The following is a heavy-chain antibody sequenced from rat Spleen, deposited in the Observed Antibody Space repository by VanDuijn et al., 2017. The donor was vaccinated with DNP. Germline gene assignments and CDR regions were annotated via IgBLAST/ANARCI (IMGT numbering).Heavy chain of an antibody. CDR1: GFTFSNYD. J-gene: IGHJ4*01. D-gene: IGHD1-1*01. CDR2: ISTSGSHT. Sequence: EVQLVESGGGLVRPGRSLKLSCAASGFTFSNYDMAWVRQAPTKGLEWVASISTSGSHTYYRDSVKGRFTISRDNAKSSLFLQMDSLRSEDTATYYCTTLITFMSGWSQGTSVTVSS. CDR3: TTLITFMSG. V-gene: IGHV5-25*01.